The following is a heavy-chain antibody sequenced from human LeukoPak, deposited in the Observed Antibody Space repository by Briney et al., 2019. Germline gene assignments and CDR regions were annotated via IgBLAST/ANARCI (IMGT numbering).Heavy chain of an antibody. Sequence: GASVKVSCKVSGYTLTELSMHWVRQAPGKGLEWMGGFDPEDGETIYAQKFQGRVTMTEVTSTDTAYMELSSLRSEDTAVYYCATSGGGAWDYWGQGTLVTVSS. J-gene: IGHJ4*02. CDR2: FDPEDGET. CDR1: GYTLTELS. V-gene: IGHV1-24*01. D-gene: IGHD3-16*01. CDR3: ATSGGGAWDY.